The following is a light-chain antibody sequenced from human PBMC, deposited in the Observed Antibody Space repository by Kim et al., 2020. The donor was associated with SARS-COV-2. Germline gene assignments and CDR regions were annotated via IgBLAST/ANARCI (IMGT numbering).Light chain of an antibody. Sequence: QSALTQPASVSGSPGQSITISCTGTSSDVGGYNYVSWYQQHPGQAPKLMIYDVSKRPSGVSNRFSGSKSGNTASLTISGLQAEDEADYYCSSYTSSSTSGVFGGGTQLTVL. J-gene: IGLJ3*02. CDR2: DVS. CDR1: SSDVGGYNY. CDR3: SSYTSSSTSGV. V-gene: IGLV2-14*01.